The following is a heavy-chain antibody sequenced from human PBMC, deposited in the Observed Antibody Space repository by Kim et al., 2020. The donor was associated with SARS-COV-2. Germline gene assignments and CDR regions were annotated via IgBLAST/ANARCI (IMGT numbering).Heavy chain of an antibody. J-gene: IGHJ4*02. CDR3: ARMKRGSYVHDS. CDR2: IDYGDNV. Sequence: SGPTLVNPTQTLTLTCSFSGFSLNSPGMSVGWIRQPPGKALEWLGLIDYGDNVYSSTSLRTRLTISKDTSTNQVVLTITNMDTVDTATYYCARMKRGSYVHDSWGPGTLVTVSS. CDR1: GFSLNSPGMS. D-gene: IGHD3-16*01. V-gene: IGHV2-70*01.